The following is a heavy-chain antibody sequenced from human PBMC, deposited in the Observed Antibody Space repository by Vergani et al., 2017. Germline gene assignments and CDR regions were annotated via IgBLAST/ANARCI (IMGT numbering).Heavy chain of an antibody. D-gene: IGHD2-2*01. CDR3: ARDRGCATISCYFSGAFDY. CDR2: IRSDENRQ. J-gene: IGHJ4*02. V-gene: IGHV3-30*02. Sequence: QVHLVESGGAVVQSGGSLRLSCVASGFTFSDFGMHWVRQIPGEGLECVAFIRSDENRQFYGDPVKGRFTISRDNSKNSLYLQMNGLRAEDTAVYYCARDRGCATISCYFSGAFDYWGLGTLVSVSS. CDR1: GFTFSDFG.